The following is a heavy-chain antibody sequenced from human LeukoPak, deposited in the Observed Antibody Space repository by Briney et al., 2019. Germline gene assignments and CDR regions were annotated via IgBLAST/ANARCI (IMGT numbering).Heavy chain of an antibody. Sequence: GGSVRLSCAASGFTFSRYSMNWVRQAPGKGLEWVSSISSSSSFIYYADSVKGRFTISRDNAKNSLYLQMNSLRAEDTAVYYCPRDPPLGSCSTISCPHLDYWGQGTLVTVSS. CDR2: ISSSSSFI. J-gene: IGHJ4*02. CDR1: GFTFSRYS. V-gene: IGHV3-21*01. D-gene: IGHD2-2*01. CDR3: PRDPPLGSCSTISCPHLDY.